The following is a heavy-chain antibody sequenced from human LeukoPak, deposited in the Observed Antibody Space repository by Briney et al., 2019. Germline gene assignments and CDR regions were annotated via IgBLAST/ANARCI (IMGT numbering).Heavy chain of an antibody. CDR1: GGSVTSGNYY. Sequence: SQTLSLTCTVSGGSVTSGNYYWNWIRQPAGKGLEWIGRIYTNGGASYNPSLKSRVTISIDASKNQFSLKLSSVTAADTAVYYCAGEPPGYWGQGILVTVSS. CDR3: AGEPPGY. J-gene: IGHJ4*02. CDR2: IYTNGGA. V-gene: IGHV4-61*02.